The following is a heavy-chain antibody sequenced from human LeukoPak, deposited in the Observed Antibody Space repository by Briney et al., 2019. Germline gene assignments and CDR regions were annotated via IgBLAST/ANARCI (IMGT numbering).Heavy chain of an antibody. V-gene: IGHV3-7*01. Sequence: TGGSLRLSCAASGFTFSSYWMGWIRQAPGKGLEWVANIKQDGSEKYYVDSVKGRFTISRDNAKNSLYLQVNSLRAEDTAVYYYARAGLYSSGRYYFVYWGQGTLVTVSS. CDR2: IKQDGSEK. CDR3: ARAGLYSSGRYYFVY. D-gene: IGHD6-25*01. J-gene: IGHJ4*02. CDR1: GFTFSSYW.